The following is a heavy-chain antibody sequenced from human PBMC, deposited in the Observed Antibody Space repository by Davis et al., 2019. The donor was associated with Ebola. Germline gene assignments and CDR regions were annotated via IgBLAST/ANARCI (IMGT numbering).Heavy chain of an antibody. D-gene: IGHD2-2*01. Sequence: GESLKISCAASGFTFSSYAMHWVRQAPGKGLEWVAVIWYDGSNKYYADSVKGRFTISRDNAKNSLYLQMNSLRAEDTALYYCARVPIVVVPAAMYYFDYWGQGTLVTVSS. CDR1: GFTFSSYA. J-gene: IGHJ4*02. V-gene: IGHV3-33*08. CDR2: IWYDGSNK. CDR3: ARVPIVVVPAAMYYFDY.